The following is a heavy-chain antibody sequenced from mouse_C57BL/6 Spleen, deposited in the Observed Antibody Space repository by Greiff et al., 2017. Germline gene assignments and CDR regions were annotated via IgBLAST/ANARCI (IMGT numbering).Heavy chain of an antibody. D-gene: IGHD2-13*01. J-gene: IGHJ4*01. Sequence: QVQLQQSGAELVKPGASVKISCKASGYTFTDYYINWVKQRPGQGLEWIGKIGPGSGSTYYNEKFKGRDTLTADKSSSTAYMQLSSLTSEDYTVYFCARGVTTNYYDMDYWGQGTSVTVSS. V-gene: IGHV1-77*01. CDR3: ARGVTTNYYDMDY. CDR1: GYTFTDYY. CDR2: IGPGSGST.